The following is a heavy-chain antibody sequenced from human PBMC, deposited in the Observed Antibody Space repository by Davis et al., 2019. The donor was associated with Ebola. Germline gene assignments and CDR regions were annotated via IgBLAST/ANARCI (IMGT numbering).Heavy chain of an antibody. J-gene: IGHJ4*02. CDR2: ISYDGSNK. D-gene: IGHD3-10*02. Sequence: GESLKISCAASGFTFSSYGMHWVRQAPGKGLEWVAVISYDGSNKYYADSVKGRFTISRDNSKNTLYLQMNSLRAEDTAVYYCAKVFHGYWGQGTLVTVSS. V-gene: IGHV3-30*18. CDR3: AKVFHGY. CDR1: GFTFSSYG.